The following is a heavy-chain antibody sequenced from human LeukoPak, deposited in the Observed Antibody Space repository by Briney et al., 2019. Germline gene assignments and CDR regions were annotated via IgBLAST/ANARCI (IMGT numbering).Heavy chain of an antibody. CDR3: ARAYYSGSYSHPPLH. J-gene: IGHJ4*02. D-gene: IGHD1-26*01. CDR1: GFTFSSYS. Sequence: KPGGSLRLSCAASGFTFSSYSMNWVRQAPGKGLEWISSISSSSSYIYYADSVKGRFTISRDNAKNSLYLQMNSLRAEDTAVYYCARAYYSGSYSHPPLHWGQGTLVTVSS. CDR2: ISSSSSYI. V-gene: IGHV3-21*01.